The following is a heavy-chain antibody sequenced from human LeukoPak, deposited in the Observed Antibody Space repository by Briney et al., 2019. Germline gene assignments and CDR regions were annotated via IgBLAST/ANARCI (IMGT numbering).Heavy chain of an antibody. CDR2: IYYSGST. V-gene: IGHV4-34*01. J-gene: IGHJ6*03. Sequence: PSETLSLTCAVYGGSFSGYYWGWIRQPPGKGLEWIGSIYYSGSTYYNPSLKSRVTISVDTSKNQFSLKLSSVTAADTAVYYCARQNSYYYYMDVWGKGTTVTISS. CDR3: ARQNSYYYYMDV. D-gene: IGHD2/OR15-2a*01. CDR1: GGSFSGYY.